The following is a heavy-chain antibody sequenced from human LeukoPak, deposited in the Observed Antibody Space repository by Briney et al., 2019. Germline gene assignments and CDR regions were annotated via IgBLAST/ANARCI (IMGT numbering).Heavy chain of an antibody. CDR1: GFTFSGSA. Sequence: PGGSLRLSCAASGFTFSGSAMHWVRQASGKGLEWVGRIRSKANSYATAYAASVKGRFTISRDDSKNTAYLQMNGLKTEDTAVYYCTFNGPTGDYYYYYMDVWGKGTTVTISS. D-gene: IGHD4-17*01. J-gene: IGHJ6*03. CDR2: IRSKANSYAT. CDR3: TFNGPTGDYYYYYMDV. V-gene: IGHV3-73*01.